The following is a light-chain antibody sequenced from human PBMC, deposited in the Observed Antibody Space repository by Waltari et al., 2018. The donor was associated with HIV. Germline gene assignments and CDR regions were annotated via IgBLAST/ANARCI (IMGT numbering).Light chain of an antibody. V-gene: IGKV3-15*01. CDR2: DAS. CDR3: QQYANWPFT. CDR1: QSVNNN. Sequence: EIVMTQSPATLSVSPGERATFTCRASQSVNNNLAWYQQKPGQAPRLLISDASTRATGIPARFSGSGSGTEFTLTISSLQSEDFAVYFCQQYANWPFTFGQGTRLEIK. J-gene: IGKJ5*01.